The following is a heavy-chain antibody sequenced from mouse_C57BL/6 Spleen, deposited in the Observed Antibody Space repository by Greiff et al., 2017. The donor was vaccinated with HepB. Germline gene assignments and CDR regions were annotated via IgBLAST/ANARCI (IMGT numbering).Heavy chain of an antibody. Sequence: VQLQQPGAELVKPGASVKLSCKASGYTFTSYWMHWVKQRPGQGLEWIGMIHPNSGSTNYNEKFKSKATLTVDKSSSTAYMQLSSLTSEDSAVYYCAIIYDGYYVDYWGQGTTLTVSS. D-gene: IGHD2-3*01. CDR1: GYTFTSYW. CDR2: IHPNSGST. J-gene: IGHJ2*01. CDR3: AIIYDGYYVDY. V-gene: IGHV1-64*01.